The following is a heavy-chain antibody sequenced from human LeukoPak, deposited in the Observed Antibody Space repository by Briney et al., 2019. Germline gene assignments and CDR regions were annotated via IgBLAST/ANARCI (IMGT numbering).Heavy chain of an antibody. D-gene: IGHD2-21*02. CDR1: GFTFSDYW. CDR3: AREPPSRSGVTGGFY. J-gene: IGHJ4*02. V-gene: IGHV3-21*01. Sequence: KPGGSLRLSCAASGFTFSDYWMHWVRQAPGKGLEWVSSISSSSSYIYYADSAKGRFTISRDNAKNSLYLQMNSLRAEDTAVYYCAREPPSRSGVTGGFYWGQGTLVTVSS. CDR2: ISSSSSYI.